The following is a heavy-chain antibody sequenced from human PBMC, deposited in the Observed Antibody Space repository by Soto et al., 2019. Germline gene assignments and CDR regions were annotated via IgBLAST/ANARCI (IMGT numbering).Heavy chain of an antibody. Sequence: QVQLVQSGAEVKKPGSSVKVSCKASGGTFSSYAISWVRQAPGQGLEWMGGIIPIFGTANYAQKFQGRVTINADESTSTAHMEPGRLRFEETAVYYWAGGGDYGAWDWFDPWGQGTLVTVSS. D-gene: IGHD4-17*01. V-gene: IGHV1-69*01. CDR1: GGTFSSYA. CDR2: IIPIFGTA. CDR3: AGGGDYGAWDWFDP. J-gene: IGHJ5*02.